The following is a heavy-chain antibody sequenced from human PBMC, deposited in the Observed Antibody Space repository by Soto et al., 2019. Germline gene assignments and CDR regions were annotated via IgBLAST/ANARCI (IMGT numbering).Heavy chain of an antibody. J-gene: IGHJ6*02. V-gene: IGHV3-30-3*01. CDR2: ISYDGSNK. CDR1: GFTFSSYA. CDR3: ASDYGYSTSEYYYYGMDV. Sequence: GGSLRLSCAASGFTFSSYAMHWVRQAPGKGLEWVAVISYDGSNKYYADSVKGRFTISRDNSKNTLYLQMNSLRAEDTAVYYCASDYGYSTSEYYYYGMDVWGQGTTVTVSS. D-gene: IGHD6-6*01.